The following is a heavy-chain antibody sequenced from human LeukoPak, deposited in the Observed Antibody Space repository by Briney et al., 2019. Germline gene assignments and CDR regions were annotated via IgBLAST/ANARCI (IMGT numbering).Heavy chain of an antibody. Sequence: SVKVSCKASGGTFSSYAISWVRQAPGQGLEWMGGIIPIFGTANYAQKFQGRVTTTADESTSTAYMELSSLRSEDTAVYYCARDRFYYDSSGYYSYWDYWGQGTLVTVSS. CDR3: ARDRFYYDSSGYYSYWDY. J-gene: IGHJ4*02. D-gene: IGHD3-22*01. CDR1: GGTFSSYA. CDR2: IIPIFGTA. V-gene: IGHV1-69*13.